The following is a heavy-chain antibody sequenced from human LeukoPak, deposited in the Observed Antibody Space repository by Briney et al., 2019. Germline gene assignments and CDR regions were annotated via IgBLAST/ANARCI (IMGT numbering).Heavy chain of an antibody. CDR3: AKVRPNYYGSNGHYYKLNGDC. V-gene: IGHV3-23*01. CDR2: ITSSGAAT. D-gene: IGHD3-22*01. CDR1: GFTFSSYA. J-gene: IGHJ4*02. Sequence: PGGSLRLSCAASGFTFSSYAMSWVRQAPGKGLEWVSSITSSGAATYYADSVKGRFTISRDNSDNTLYLQMNSLRAEDTAVYYCAKVRPNYYGSNGHYYKLNGDCLGRGTLVTVSS.